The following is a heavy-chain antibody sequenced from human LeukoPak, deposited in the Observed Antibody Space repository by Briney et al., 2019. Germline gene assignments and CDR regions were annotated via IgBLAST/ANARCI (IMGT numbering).Heavy chain of an antibody. CDR2: IIPIFGTA. V-gene: IGHV1-69*06. CDR1: GYTFTSYA. J-gene: IGHJ3*02. CDR3: ARDEGAKIAFHI. D-gene: IGHD1-26*01. Sequence: GASVEVSCKASGYTFTSYAMNWVRQAPGQGLEWMGGIIPIFGTANYAQKFQDRVTITADKSTGTAYMELSSLRSEDTAVYYCARDEGAKIAFHIWGQGTMVTVSS.